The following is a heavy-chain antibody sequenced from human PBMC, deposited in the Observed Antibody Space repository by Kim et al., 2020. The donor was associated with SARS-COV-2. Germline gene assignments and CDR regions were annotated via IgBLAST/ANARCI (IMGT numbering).Heavy chain of an antibody. D-gene: IGHD6-13*01. CDR3: ARTIAAAAPTGFDY. J-gene: IGHJ4*02. V-gene: IGHV4-4*07. Sequence: PSLKSRVTMSVDTSENQFSLKLSSVTAADTAVYYCARTIAAAAPTGFDYWGQGTLVTVSS.